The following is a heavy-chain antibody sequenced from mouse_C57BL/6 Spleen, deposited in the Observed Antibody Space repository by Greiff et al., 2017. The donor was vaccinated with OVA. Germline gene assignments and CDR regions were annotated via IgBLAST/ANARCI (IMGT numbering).Heavy chain of an antibody. CDR2: INPSSGYT. D-gene: IGHD2-12*01. CDR3: ARYDDGYWYFDV. J-gene: IGHJ1*03. CDR1: GYTFTSYT. V-gene: IGHV1-4*01. Sequence: QVQLQQSGAELARPGASVKMSCKASGYTFTSYTMHWVKQRPGQGLEWIGYINPSSGYTKYNQKFKDKATLTADKSSSTAYMQLSSLTSEDSAVYYCARYDDGYWYFDVWGTGTTVTVSS.